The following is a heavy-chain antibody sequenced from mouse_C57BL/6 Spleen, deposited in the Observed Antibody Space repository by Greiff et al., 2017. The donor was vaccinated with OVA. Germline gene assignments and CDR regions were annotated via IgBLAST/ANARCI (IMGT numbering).Heavy chain of an antibody. Sequence: VKLQQSGAELARPGASVKMSCKASGYTFTSYTMHWVKQRPGQGLEWIGYINPSSGYTKYNQKFKDKATLTVDKSSSTAYMQLRSLTSEDSAVYYCARSLGYSDLDYWGQGTTLTVSS. V-gene: IGHV1-4*01. CDR3: ARSLGYSDLDY. CDR1: GYTFTSYT. CDR2: INPSSGYT. J-gene: IGHJ2*01. D-gene: IGHD2-13*01.